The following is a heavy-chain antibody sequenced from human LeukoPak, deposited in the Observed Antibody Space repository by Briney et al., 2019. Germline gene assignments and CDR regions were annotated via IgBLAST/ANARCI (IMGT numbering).Heavy chain of an antibody. V-gene: IGHV4-39*01. CDR2: IHYSGST. CDR3: ARNINIVVVVAAIGWFDP. CDR1: GGSISSSSYY. Sequence: PSETLSLTCTVSGGSISSSSYYWGWIRQPPGKGLEWIGSIHYSGSTNYNPSLKSRVTISVDTSKNQFSLKLSSVTAADTAVYYCARNINIVVVVAAIGWFDPWGQGTLVTVSS. J-gene: IGHJ5*02. D-gene: IGHD2-15*01.